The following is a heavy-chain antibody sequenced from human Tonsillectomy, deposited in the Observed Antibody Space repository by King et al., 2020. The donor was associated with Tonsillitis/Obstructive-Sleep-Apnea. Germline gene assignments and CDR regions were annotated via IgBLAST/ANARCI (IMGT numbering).Heavy chain of an antibody. J-gene: IGHJ2*01. Sequence: VQLVESGAEVKKPGASVKVSCKASGYTFTSYGIAWVRQAPGQGLEWMGWISGYNGNTNYAQNLQGRVTMTTDTSANTAYMELRSLRSDDTAVYYCARSYCTAGVCFWDWYFDLWGRGTLVTVSS. CDR1: GYTFTSYG. CDR2: ISGYNGNT. D-gene: IGHD2-8*02. CDR3: ARSYCTAGVCFWDWYFDL. V-gene: IGHV1-18*01.